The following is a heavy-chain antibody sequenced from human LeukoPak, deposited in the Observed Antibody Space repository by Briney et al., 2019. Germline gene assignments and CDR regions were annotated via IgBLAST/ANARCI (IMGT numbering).Heavy chain of an antibody. V-gene: IGHV1-8*01. Sequence: ASVKVSCKASGYTFTSYDINWVRQATGRGLEWMGWMNPNSGNTGYAQKFQGRVTMTRNTSISTAYMELSSLRSEDTAVYYCARGVRAAAGAFDYWGQGTLVTVSS. J-gene: IGHJ4*02. CDR3: ARGVRAAAGAFDY. D-gene: IGHD6-13*01. CDR1: GYTFTSYD. CDR2: MNPNSGNT.